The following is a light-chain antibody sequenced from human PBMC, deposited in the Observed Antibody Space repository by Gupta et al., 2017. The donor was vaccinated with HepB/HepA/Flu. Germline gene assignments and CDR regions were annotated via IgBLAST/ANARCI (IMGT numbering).Light chain of an antibody. CDR3: QQDDNLPFT. CDR2: DAS. J-gene: IGKJ4*01. CDR1: QEISNY. Sequence: DIQMTQSPSSLSASVGDRVTITCQASQEISNYLNWYQQKPGKAPKLLIYDASNLETGVPSRFSGSGSGTDFTFTISSLQPEDFATYYCQQDDNLPFTFGRGTKVEIK. V-gene: IGKV1-33*01.